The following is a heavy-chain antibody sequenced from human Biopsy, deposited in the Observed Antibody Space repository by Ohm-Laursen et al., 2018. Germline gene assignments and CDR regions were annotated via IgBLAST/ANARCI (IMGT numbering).Heavy chain of an antibody. CDR2: IHYTGSPI. J-gene: IGHJ6*02. Sequence: GSLRLSCAASGFTFTSYEMNWVRQASGKGLEWVANIHYTGSPIYYADSVRGRFTISRANGEYSLFLQMNSLRVDDTAVYYCARRIPLYGMDVWGQGTTVTVSS. V-gene: IGHV3-48*03. CDR1: GFTFTSYE. CDR3: ARRIPLYGMDV. D-gene: IGHD2-2*02.